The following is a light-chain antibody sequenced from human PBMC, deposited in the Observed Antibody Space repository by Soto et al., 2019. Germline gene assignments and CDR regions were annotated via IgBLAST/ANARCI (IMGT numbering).Light chain of an antibody. CDR2: GNS. CDR3: QSYDSGYV. CDR1: SSNIGAGYD. J-gene: IGLJ1*01. Sequence: QSVLTQPPSVSGARGQRVTISCTGSSSNIGAGYDVHWYQQLPGTAPKLLIYGNSNRPSGVPDRFSGSKSGTSASLAITGLQAGDEADYYCQSYDSGYVFGTGTKLTVL. V-gene: IGLV1-40*01.